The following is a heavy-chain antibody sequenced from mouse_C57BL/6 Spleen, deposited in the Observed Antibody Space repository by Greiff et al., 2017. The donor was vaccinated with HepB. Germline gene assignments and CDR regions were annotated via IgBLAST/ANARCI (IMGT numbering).Heavy chain of an antibody. CDR2: ISSGSSTI. CDR1: GFTFSDYG. J-gene: IGHJ2*01. D-gene: IGHD1-1*01. V-gene: IGHV5-17*01. CDR3: AALYYGSSYENY. Sequence: EVQVVESGGGLVKPGGSLKLSCAASGFTFSDYGMHWVRQAPEKGLEWVAYISSGSSTIYYADTVTGRFTISRDNAKNTLFLQMTSLRSADTAMYYCAALYYGSSYENYWGQGTTLTVSS.